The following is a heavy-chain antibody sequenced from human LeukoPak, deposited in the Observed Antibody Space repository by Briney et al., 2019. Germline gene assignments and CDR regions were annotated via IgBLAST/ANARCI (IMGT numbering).Heavy chain of an antibody. J-gene: IGHJ4*02. CDR1: GFTFSSYA. D-gene: IGHD6-13*01. V-gene: IGHV3-23*01. CDR2: ISGSGVST. CDR3: AKDTPDTVAAAPDDYYFDY. Sequence: PGESLRLSCAASGFTFSSYAMSWLRQAPGKGLEWVLAISGSGVSTYYADSVKGRFTISRDNSKNTLYLQMNSLRAEDTAVYYCAKDTPDTVAAAPDDYYFDYWGQGTLVTVSS.